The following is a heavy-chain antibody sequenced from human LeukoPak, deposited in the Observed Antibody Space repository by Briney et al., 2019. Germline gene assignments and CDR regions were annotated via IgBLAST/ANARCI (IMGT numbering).Heavy chain of an antibody. CDR2: IYYSGST. V-gene: IGHV4-59*01. CDR3: ARVTLVRGVIWATYGMDV. D-gene: IGHD3-10*01. J-gene: IGHJ6*04. CDR1: GGSISSYD. Sequence: ASETLSLTCTVSGGSISSYDWSWIRQPPGRGLEWIGCIYYSGSTNYNPSLKSRVTISVDTSKNQFSLKLSSATAADTAVYYCARVTLVRGVIWATYGMDVWGKGTTVTVSS.